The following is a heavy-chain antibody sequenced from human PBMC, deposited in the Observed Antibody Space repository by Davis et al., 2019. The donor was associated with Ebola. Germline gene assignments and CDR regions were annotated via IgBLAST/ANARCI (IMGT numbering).Heavy chain of an antibody. CDR2: LSSNGGST. CDR3: ARSPQYYNDSSGYYSYYYYMDV. CDR1: GFTFSSYA. Sequence: GESPKIPCAASGFTFSSYAMHWVRKATGKGLEYVSALSSNGGSTYYADSVKGRFTISRDNSKNTLYLQMGSLRAEDMAVYYCARSPQYYNDSSGYYSYYYYMDVWGKGTTVTVSS. V-gene: IGHV3-64*02. J-gene: IGHJ6*03. D-gene: IGHD3-22*01.